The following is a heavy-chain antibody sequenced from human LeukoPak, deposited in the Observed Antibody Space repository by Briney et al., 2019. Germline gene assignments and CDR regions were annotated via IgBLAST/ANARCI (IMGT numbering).Heavy chain of an antibody. Sequence: GRSLRLSCAASGFTFSSYAMHWVRQAPGKGLEWVAVISYDGSNKYYADSVKGRFTISRDNSKNTLYLQMNSLRAEDTAAYYCARSSSVGATRALDYWGQGTLVTVSS. CDR3: ARSSSVGATRALDY. D-gene: IGHD1-26*01. CDR2: ISYDGSNK. CDR1: GFTFSSYA. J-gene: IGHJ4*02. V-gene: IGHV3-30*04.